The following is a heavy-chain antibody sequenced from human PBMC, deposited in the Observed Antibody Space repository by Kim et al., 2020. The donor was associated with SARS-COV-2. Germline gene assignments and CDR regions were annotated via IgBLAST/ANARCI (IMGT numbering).Heavy chain of an antibody. Sequence: GGSLRLSCAASGFTFSSYAMSWVRQAPGKGLEWVSAISGSGGSTYYADSVKGRFTISRDNSKNTLYLQMNSLRAEDTAVYYCAKRGFCSGGSCYSPLDYWGQGTLVTVSS. CDR3: AKRGFCSGGSCYSPLDY. CDR1: GFTFSSYA. CDR2: ISGSGGST. D-gene: IGHD2-15*01. J-gene: IGHJ4*02. V-gene: IGHV3-23*01.